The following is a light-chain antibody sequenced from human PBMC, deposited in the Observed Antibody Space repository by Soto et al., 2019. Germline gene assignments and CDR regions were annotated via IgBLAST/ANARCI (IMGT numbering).Light chain of an antibody. CDR1: HNDIGTYDY. V-gene: IGLV2-14*03. CDR3: SSFTSNRIYV. CDR2: GVT. J-gene: IGLJ1*01. Sequence: QAVGTQPTSVSGSPGQSITISCTGNHNDIGTYDYVSWYQQHPGRAPRLLIHGVTTRPSGISDRFSASKSGLTASLTISGLQPEDEADYYCSSFTSNRIYVFGPGTKVTV.